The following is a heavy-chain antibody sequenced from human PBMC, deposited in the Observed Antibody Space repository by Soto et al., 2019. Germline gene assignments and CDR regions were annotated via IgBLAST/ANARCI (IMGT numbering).Heavy chain of an antibody. V-gene: IGHV3-23*01. CDR2: ISGSGGST. CDR3: AKAACAATNCYPGGRY. J-gene: IGHJ4*02. D-gene: IGHD2-15*01. CDR1: GFTFSTYA. Sequence: EVQLLESGGGLVQPGGSLRLSCAASGFTFSTYAMNWVRQAPGKGLEWVSAISGSGGSTYYADSVKGRVTISRDNSKNTLYLQMNSLRAEDTALYFCAKAACAATNCYPGGRYWGQGTLVTVSS.